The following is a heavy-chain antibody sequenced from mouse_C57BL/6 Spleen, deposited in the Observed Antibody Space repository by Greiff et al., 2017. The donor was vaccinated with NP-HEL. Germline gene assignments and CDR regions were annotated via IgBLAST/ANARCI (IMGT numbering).Heavy chain of an antibody. Sequence: VQLQQSGPVLVKPGASVKMSCKASGYTFTDYYMNWVKQSHGKSLEWIGVINPYNGGTSYNQKFKGKATLTVDKSSSTAYMELNSLTSEDSAVYYCAFGNYDYAMDYWGQGTSVTVSS. CDR2: INPYNGGT. CDR1: GYTFTDYY. D-gene: IGHD2-1*01. V-gene: IGHV1-19*01. CDR3: AFGNYDYAMDY. J-gene: IGHJ4*01.